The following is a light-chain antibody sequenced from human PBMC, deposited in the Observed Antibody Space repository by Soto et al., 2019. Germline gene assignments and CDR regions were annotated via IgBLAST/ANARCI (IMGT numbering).Light chain of an antibody. CDR3: QQYKNWPRT. V-gene: IGKV1-5*03. Sequence: DIQMTQSPSTLSGSVGDRVTITCRASQTISSWLAWYQQKPGKAPKLLIYKASTLKSGVPSRFSGSGSGTEFTLTISSLQSEDFAVYYCQQYKNWPRTFGRGTKVDIK. CDR2: KAS. CDR1: QTISSW. J-gene: IGKJ4*02.